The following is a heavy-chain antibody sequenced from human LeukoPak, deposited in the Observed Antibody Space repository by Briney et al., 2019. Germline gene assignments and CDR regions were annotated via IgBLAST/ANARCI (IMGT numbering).Heavy chain of an antibody. J-gene: IGHJ6*03. CDR2: IYYSGST. V-gene: IGHV4-39*07. CDR3: ARVRRYYDIFTGNKFNYYYYYMDV. Sequence: SETLSLTCTVSGGSISSSSYYWGWIRQPPGKGLEGIGSIYYSGSTYYNPSLKSRVTISVNTSKNHFSLKLSSVTAADTAVYYCARVRRYYDIFTGNKFNYYYYYMDVWGKGTTVTVSS. CDR1: GGSISSSSYY. D-gene: IGHD3-9*01.